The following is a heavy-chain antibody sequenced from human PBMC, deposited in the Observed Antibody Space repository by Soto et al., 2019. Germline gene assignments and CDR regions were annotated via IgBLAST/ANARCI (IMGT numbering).Heavy chain of an antibody. Sequence: GGSLRLSCAGSGFNVSSNDMTWVRQAPGKGLEWVSLIHSGGRTYYAGSVKGRFTISRDNSKNTLFLQMNSLRAEDTAIYYCAKNSGSGVANWFDPWGQGTLVTVSS. CDR1: GFNVSSND. D-gene: IGHD5-12*01. J-gene: IGHJ5*02. CDR2: IHSGGRT. V-gene: IGHV3-66*01. CDR3: AKNSGSGVANWFDP.